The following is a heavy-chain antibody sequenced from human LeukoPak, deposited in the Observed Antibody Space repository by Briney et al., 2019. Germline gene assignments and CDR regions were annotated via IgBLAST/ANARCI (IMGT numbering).Heavy chain of an antibody. V-gene: IGHV4-61*08. CDR1: GGSISSGDYY. CDR2: IYYSGNT. CDR3: ARDQHGFDY. J-gene: IGHJ4*02. Sequence: SETLSLTCTVSGGSISSGDYYWSWIRQPPGKGLEWIGYIYYSGNTNYNPSLKSRVTISVDTSKNQFSVKLSSVTAADTAVYYCARDQHGFDYWGQGTLVTVSS.